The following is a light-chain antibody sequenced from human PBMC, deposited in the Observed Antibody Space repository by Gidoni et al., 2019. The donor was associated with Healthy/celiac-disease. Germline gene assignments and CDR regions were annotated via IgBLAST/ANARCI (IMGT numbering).Light chain of an antibody. CDR2: AAS. J-gene: IGKJ2*04. V-gene: IGKV1-39*01. CDR1: QSISSY. Sequence: FTITCRASQSISSYLNWYQQKPGKAPKLLIYAASSLQSGVPSRFSGSGSGTDFTLTISSLQPEDFATYYCQQSYSTPCSFGQGTKLEIK. CDR3: QQSYSTPCS.